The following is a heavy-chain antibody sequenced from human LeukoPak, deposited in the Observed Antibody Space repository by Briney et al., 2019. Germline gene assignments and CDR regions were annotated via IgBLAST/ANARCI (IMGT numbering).Heavy chain of an antibody. V-gene: IGHV3-74*01. CDR3: IRDLGGRSGY. J-gene: IGHJ4*02. D-gene: IGHD1-26*01. Sequence: QSGGSLRLSCTASGFSFSGHWMHWARQLPGKGLVWVSRISPTGSTTSYADSVKGRFTISRDNAKDTLYLQMNGLRAEDTAVYHCIRDLGGRSGYWGQGTLVTVSS. CDR2: ISPTGSTT. CDR1: GFSFSGHW.